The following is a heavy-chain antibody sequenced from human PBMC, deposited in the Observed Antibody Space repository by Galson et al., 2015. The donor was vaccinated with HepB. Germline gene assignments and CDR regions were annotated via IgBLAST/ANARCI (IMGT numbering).Heavy chain of an antibody. V-gene: IGHV3-23*01. CDR1: GFTFNSYA. CDR3: AKEIPSWAVGGDAFDI. D-gene: IGHD2-15*01. CDR2: ISGSGGCT. Sequence: SLRLSCAASGFTFNSYAMSWVRQAPGKGLEWVASISGSGGCTYYADSVKGRFTISRDNSTYTLYLQMNSLRAEDTAVYYCAKEIPSWAVGGDAFDIWGQGTMVTVSS. J-gene: IGHJ3*02.